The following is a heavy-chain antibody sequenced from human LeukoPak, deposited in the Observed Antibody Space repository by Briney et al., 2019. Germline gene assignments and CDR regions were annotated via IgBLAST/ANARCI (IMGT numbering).Heavy chain of an antibody. CDR2: INPNSGGT. Sequence: ASVKVSCKASGYTFTGYYMHWVRQAPGQGIEWMGWINPNSGGTNYAQKFQGRVTMTRDTSISTAYMELSRLRSDDTAVYYCARDRGGGENWFDPWGQGTLVTVSS. D-gene: IGHD3-16*01. CDR3: ARDRGGGENWFDP. V-gene: IGHV1-2*02. CDR1: GYTFTGYY. J-gene: IGHJ5*02.